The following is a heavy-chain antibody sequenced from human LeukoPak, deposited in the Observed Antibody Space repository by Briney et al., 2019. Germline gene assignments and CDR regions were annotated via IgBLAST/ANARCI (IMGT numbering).Heavy chain of an antibody. D-gene: IGHD6-13*01. CDR2: IYYSGST. Sequence: SETPSLTCTVSGGSISSYYWSWIRQPPGKGLEWIGYIYYSGSTNYNPPLKSRVTISVDTSKNQFSLKLSSVTAADTAMYYCATGAAAGNWGQGTLVTVSS. CDR3: ATGAAAGN. V-gene: IGHV4-59*01. J-gene: IGHJ4*02. CDR1: GGSISSYY.